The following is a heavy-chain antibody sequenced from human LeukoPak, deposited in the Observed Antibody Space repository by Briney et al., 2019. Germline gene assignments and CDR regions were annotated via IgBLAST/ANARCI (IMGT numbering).Heavy chain of an antibody. V-gene: IGHV1-18*01. J-gene: IGHJ4*02. D-gene: IGHD3-22*01. CDR2: ISAYNGNT. CDR3: ARGGWLPLNY. CDR1: GYTFTSYG. Sequence: GASVKVSCKASGYTFTSYGVTWVRQAPGQGLEWMGWISAYNGNTNYAQNAQGRVTMYRNKSTSTAYMELRSLRSDDTAVYYCARGGWLPLNYWGQGTLVTVSS.